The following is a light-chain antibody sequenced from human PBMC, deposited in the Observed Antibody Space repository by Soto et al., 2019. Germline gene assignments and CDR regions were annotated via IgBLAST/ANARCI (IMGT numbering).Light chain of an antibody. CDR3: QRYNNGPPVT. J-gene: IGKJ3*01. CDR2: AAS. Sequence: DIQMTQSPSSLSASVGDRVTITCRASQDINNYLAWYQQKPGKPPNLLIYAASTLQSGVPSRFSGGGSGTDFTLTINSLQPEDVSTYYCQRYNNGPPVTFGPGTKV. CDR1: QDINNY. V-gene: IGKV1-27*01.